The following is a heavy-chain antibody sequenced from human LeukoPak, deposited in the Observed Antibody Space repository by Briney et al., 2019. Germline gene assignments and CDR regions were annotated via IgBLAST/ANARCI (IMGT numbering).Heavy chain of an antibody. Sequence: PGGSLRLSCAASGFTFSSYSMSWVRQAPGKGLEWVSSISSSSSYIYYADSVKGRFTISRDNAKNSLYLQMNSLRAEDTAVYYCARGRTTAMVPFDYWGQGTLVTVSS. CDR2: ISSSSSYI. D-gene: IGHD5-18*01. J-gene: IGHJ4*02. V-gene: IGHV3-21*01. CDR3: ARGRTTAMVPFDY. CDR1: GFTFSSYS.